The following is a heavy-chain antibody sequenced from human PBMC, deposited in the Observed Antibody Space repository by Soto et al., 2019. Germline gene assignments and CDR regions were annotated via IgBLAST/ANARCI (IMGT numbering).Heavy chain of an antibody. Sequence: SETLSLTCTVSGGSISSYYWSWIRQPPGKGLEWIGYIYYSGSTNYNPSLKSRVTISVDTSKNQFSLKLSSVTAADTAVYYCARERTYGDDFDYWGQGTLVTVSS. CDR2: IYYSGST. CDR3: ARERTYGDDFDY. D-gene: IGHD4-17*01. V-gene: IGHV4-59*01. J-gene: IGHJ4*02. CDR1: GGSISSYY.